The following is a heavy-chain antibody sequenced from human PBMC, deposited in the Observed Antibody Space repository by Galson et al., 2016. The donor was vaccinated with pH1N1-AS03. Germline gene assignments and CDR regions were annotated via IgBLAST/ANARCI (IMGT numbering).Heavy chain of an antibody. D-gene: IGHD5-18*01. Sequence: SVKVSCKASGGTFSRSTISWVRQAPGHGLEWMGRIIPIFNTIYYAQKLRGRVTMTVDESTSTAYMDLSSLRYEDSAIYYCCVSVTPSSFTDAFDIWGQGTTVTVSS. J-gene: IGHJ3*02. CDR3: CVSVTPSSFTDAFDI. CDR1: GGTFSRST. CDR2: IIPIFNTI. V-gene: IGHV1-69*13.